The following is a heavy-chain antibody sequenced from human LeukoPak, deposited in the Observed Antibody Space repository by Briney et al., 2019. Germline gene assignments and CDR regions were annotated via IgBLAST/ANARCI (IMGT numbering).Heavy chain of an antibody. J-gene: IGHJ4*02. CDR1: GFTFSSYT. CDR3: ARGDNSGWRNVYYFDY. Sequence: GGSLRLSCAASGFTFSSYTMNWVRQAPGKGLEWVSSISSSSSYIYYADSVKGRFTISRDNAKNSLYLQMNSLRAEDTAVYYCARGDNSGWRNVYYFDYWGQGTLVTVSS. V-gene: IGHV3-21*01. CDR2: ISSSSSYI. D-gene: IGHD6-19*01.